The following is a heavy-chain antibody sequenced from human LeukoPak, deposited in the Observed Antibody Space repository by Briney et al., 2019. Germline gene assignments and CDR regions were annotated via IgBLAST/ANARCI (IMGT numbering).Heavy chain of an antibody. V-gene: IGHV3-7*04. CDR2: IGEDGSEK. CDR3: ARGGQRWLDP. J-gene: IGHJ5*02. CDR1: GFTLSNYW. Sequence: GGSLRLSCATSGFTLSNYWMTWVRQAPGKGLEWVANIGEDGSEKYYVESVKGRFTISRDNAKNSVDLQMNSLRGEDRAVYYCARGGQRWLDPWGQGTPVTVAS. D-gene: IGHD2-2*01.